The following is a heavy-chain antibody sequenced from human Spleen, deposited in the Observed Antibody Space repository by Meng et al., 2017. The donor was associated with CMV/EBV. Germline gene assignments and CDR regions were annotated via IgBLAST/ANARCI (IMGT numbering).Heavy chain of an antibody. Sequence: SVKVSCKASGFTFTSSAVQWVRQARGQRLEWIGWIVVGSGNTNYAQKFQERVTITRDMSTSTAYMELSSLRSEDMAVYYCTRRTLPACGGDCDYWGQGTLVTVSS. CDR3: TRRTLPACGGDCDY. J-gene: IGHJ4*02. D-gene: IGHD2-21*01. CDR1: GFTFTSSA. CDR2: IVVGSGNT. V-gene: IGHV1-58*01.